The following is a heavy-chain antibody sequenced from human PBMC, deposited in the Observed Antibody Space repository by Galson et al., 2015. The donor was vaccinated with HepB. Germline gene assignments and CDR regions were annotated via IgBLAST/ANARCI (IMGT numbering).Heavy chain of an antibody. Sequence: SVKVSCKASGVTFSSYAISWLRQAPGQGLEWMGGIIPLFGSANYAQKFQGRVTITADESTSTTYMELSSLRSEDTALYYCARQFDTSGYDAYWGQGTLVTVSS. CDR3: ARQFDTSGYDAY. CDR1: GVTFSSYA. CDR2: IIPLFGSA. D-gene: IGHD3-22*01. V-gene: IGHV1-69*13. J-gene: IGHJ4*02.